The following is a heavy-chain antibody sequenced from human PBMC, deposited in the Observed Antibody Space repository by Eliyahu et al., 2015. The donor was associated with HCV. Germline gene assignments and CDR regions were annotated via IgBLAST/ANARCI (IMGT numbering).Heavy chain of an antibody. CDR3: ARDGQTYSGYENFDY. Sequence: EVQLVESGGGLVKPGGSLRLSCAASGFTFSSYSXNWVRQAPGKGLEWVSSISSSSSYIYYADSVKGRFTISRDNAKNSLYLQMNSLRAEDTAVYYCARDGQTYSGYENFDYWGQGTLVTVSS. J-gene: IGHJ4*02. CDR2: ISSSSSYI. V-gene: IGHV3-21*01. CDR1: GFTFSSYS. D-gene: IGHD5-12*01.